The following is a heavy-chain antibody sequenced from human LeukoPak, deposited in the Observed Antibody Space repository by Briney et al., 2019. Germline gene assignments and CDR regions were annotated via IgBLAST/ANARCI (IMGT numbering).Heavy chain of an antibody. V-gene: IGHV3-15*01. J-gene: IGHJ4*02. CDR3: TTGAIAGSGSYYFAYYDY. CDR1: GFSFRSFA. CDR2: IKSKTDGGTI. D-gene: IGHD3-10*01. Sequence: SGGSLRLSCVGSGFSFRSFAMSWVRQAPGKGLEWVGRIKSKTDGGTIDYAAPVKGRFTISRDDSEDTLYLQMNSLKTEDTAVYYCTTGAIAGSGSYYFAYYDYWGLGTLVAVSS.